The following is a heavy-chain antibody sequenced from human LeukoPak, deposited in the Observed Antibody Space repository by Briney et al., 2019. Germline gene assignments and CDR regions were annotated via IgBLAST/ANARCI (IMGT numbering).Heavy chain of an antibody. CDR2: ISSSSSTI. CDR3: ARSWLSHCFDY. J-gene: IGHJ4*02. D-gene: IGHD3-22*01. V-gene: IGHV3-11*04. CDR1: GFTFSDYY. Sequence: GGSLRLSCAASGFTFSDYYTSWIRQAPGKGLEWVSYISSSSSTIYYADSVKGRFTISRDNAKNSLYLQMNSLRAEDTAVYYCARSWLSHCFDYWGQGTLVTVSS.